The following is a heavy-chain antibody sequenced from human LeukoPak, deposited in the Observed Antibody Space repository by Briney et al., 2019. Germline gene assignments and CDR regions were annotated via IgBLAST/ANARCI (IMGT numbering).Heavy chain of an antibody. CDR2: TYYRSKWYN. CDR1: GDSVSSNSAA. D-gene: IGHD6-13*01. J-gene: IGHJ5*02. CDR3: ARGVIIRSSWYSDWFDP. Sequence: SQTLSLTCAISGDSVSSNSAAWNWIRQSPSRGLEWLGRTYYRSKWYNDYAVSVKSRITINPDTSKNQFSLQLNSVTPEDTAVYYCARGVIIRSSWYSDWFDPWGQGTLVTVSS. V-gene: IGHV6-1*01.